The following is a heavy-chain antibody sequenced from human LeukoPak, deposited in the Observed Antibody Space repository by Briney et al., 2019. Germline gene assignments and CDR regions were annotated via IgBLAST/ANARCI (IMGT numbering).Heavy chain of an antibody. Sequence: GGSLRLSCAASGFTFSSYEMNWVRQAPGKGLEWVSYISSSGSTIYYADSVKGRFTISRDNSKNTLYLQMNSLRAEDTAVYYCARDPGRITMIVVVMGWYFDLWGRGTLVTVSS. CDR1: GFTFSSYE. CDR2: ISSSGSTI. D-gene: IGHD3-22*01. J-gene: IGHJ2*01. CDR3: ARDPGRITMIVVVMGWYFDL. V-gene: IGHV3-48*03.